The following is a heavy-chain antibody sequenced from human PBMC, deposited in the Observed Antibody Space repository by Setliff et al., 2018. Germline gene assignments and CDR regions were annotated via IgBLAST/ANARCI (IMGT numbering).Heavy chain of an antibody. J-gene: IGHJ5*02. CDR2: IKQDGSEK. D-gene: IGHD3-16*01. V-gene: IGHV3-7*01. CDR3: ARVNAYNWFDP. Sequence: HPGGSLRLSCAASGFTFSSYGMHWVRQAPGKGLEWVANIKQDGSEKYYVDSVKGRFTISRDNAKNSLYLQMNSLRAEDTAVYYCARVNAYNWFDPWGQGTLVTVSS. CDR1: GFTFSSYG.